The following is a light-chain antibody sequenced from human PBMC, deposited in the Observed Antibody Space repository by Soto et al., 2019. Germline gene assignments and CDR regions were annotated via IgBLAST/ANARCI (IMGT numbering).Light chain of an antibody. V-gene: IGKV1-9*01. Sequence: DIQLTQSPSFLSASVGDRVTITCRASQDISSYLAWYQQKPGKAPNLLIYAASTLQSGVPSRFXGSGSGTEFTLTISSLQPEDFATYYCQQLNSYPRGTFGPGTKVDIK. CDR3: QQLNSYPRGT. J-gene: IGKJ3*01. CDR1: QDISSY. CDR2: AAS.